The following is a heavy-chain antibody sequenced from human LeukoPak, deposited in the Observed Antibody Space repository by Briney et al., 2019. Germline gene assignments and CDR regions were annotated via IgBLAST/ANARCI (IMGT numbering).Heavy chain of an antibody. CDR1: GFTFSSYW. CDR3: ARDDCSSISCYHNWFDP. CDR2: IKQDGSEK. D-gene: IGHD2-2*01. Sequence: PGGYLRLSCAASGFTFSSYWMSWVRQAPGKGLEGVANIKQDGSEKYYVDSVKGRFTISRDNAKNSLYLQMNSLRAEDTAVYYCARDDCSSISCYHNWFDPWGQGTLVTVSS. V-gene: IGHV3-7*01. J-gene: IGHJ5*02.